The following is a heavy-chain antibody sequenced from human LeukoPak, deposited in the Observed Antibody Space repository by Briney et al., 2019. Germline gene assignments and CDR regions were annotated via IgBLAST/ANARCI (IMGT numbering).Heavy chain of an antibody. V-gene: IGHV4-34*01. Sequence: PSEALSLTCAVYGGSFSGYYWTWIRQTPEKGLEWIGEMNPSGSTNYNPSLKSRVTISVDTSKNQFSLELSSVTAADTAVYYCARGRQDVTMIVVVMTAVSYYLDVWGKGTTVTVS. J-gene: IGHJ6*03. CDR3: ARGRQDVTMIVVVMTAVSYYLDV. CDR1: GGSFSGYY. D-gene: IGHD3-22*01. CDR2: MNPSGST.